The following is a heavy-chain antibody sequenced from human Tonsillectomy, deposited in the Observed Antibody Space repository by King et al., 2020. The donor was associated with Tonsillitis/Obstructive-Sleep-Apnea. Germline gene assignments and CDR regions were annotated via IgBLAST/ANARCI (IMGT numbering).Heavy chain of an antibody. CDR3: ASASYYYDSSSYSPGYYFDS. Sequence: VQLQQWGAGLLKPSETLSLTCAVYGGSFSGYYWSWIRQPPGKGLEWIGEINHSGSTNYNPSLKSRVTISVDTSKNQFSLKLSTVTAADTAVYYCASASYYYDSSSYSPGYYFDSWGQGTLVTVSS. J-gene: IGHJ4*02. V-gene: IGHV4-34*01. CDR2: INHSGST. D-gene: IGHD3-22*01. CDR1: GGSFSGYY.